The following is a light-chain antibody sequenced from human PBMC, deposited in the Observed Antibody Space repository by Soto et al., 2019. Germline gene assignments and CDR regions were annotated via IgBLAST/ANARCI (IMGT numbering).Light chain of an antibody. CDR2: RNN. V-gene: IGLV1-47*01. CDR1: SSNIGSNY. J-gene: IGLJ3*02. CDR3: AAWDDSLSGWV. Sequence: QSVLTQPPSASGTPGQRVTISCSGSSSNIGSNYVYWYQQLPVTAPKRLIYRNNQRPSGVPDRFSGSKSGTSASLAISGLRSEDEADYYCAAWDDSLSGWVFGGGTKLTVL.